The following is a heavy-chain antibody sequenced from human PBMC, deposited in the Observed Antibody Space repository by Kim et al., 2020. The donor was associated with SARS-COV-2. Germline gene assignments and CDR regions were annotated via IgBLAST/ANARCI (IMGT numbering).Heavy chain of an antibody. D-gene: IGHD3-3*01. J-gene: IGHJ4*02. CDR3: ARQGGIRSGYYSWNYGDDYYFDY. V-gene: IGHV4-39*01. CDR1: GGSISSSSYY. Sequence: SETLSLTCTVSGGSISSSSYYWGWIRQPPGKGLEWIGSIYYSGSTYYNPSLKSRVTISVDTSKNQFSLKLSSVTAADTAVYYCARQGGIRSGYYSWNYGDDYYFDYWGQGTLVTVSS. CDR2: IYYSGST.